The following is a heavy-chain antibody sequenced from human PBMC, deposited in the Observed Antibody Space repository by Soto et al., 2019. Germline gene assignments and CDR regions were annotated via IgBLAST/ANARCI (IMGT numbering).Heavy chain of an antibody. CDR2: IIPILGIA. V-gene: IGHV1-69*08. D-gene: IGHD3-9*01. J-gene: IGHJ2*01. CDR3: AREGLPYFACFLSLWYSDL. Sequence: QVQLVQSGAEVKKPGSSVKVSCKASGGTFSSYTISWVRQAPGQGLEWMGRIIPILGIANYAQKFQGRVTITGDKSTRTAYMELSSLRSEDTAVYYCAREGLPYFACFLSLWYSDLWGRGTLVTVSS. CDR1: GGTFSSYT.